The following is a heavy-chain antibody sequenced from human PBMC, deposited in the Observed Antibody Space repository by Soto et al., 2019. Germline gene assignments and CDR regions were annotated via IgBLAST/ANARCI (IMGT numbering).Heavy chain of an antibody. CDR3: ARLIGNSWLDS. J-gene: IGHJ5*01. V-gene: IGHV6-1*01. CDR2: TYYRSKWYN. CDR1: REIVSSKIAT. D-gene: IGHD3-16*01. Sequence: SQNLSIPCAISREIVSSKIATWDWVRPFPLICFEWLGRTYYRSKWYNDYAVSVKSRITINPDTSNNQLSLQLNSLTPDDTAAYYCARLIGNSWLDSWGQGTLVTVSS.